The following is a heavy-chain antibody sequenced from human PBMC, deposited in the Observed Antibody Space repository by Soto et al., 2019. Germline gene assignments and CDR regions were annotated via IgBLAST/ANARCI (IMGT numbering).Heavy chain of an antibody. CDR2: ISGSGGST. Sequence: GSLRLSCAASGFAFISYAIIFFRQSPWKWLEWVSAISGSGGSTYYADSVKGRFTISRDNSKNTLYLQMNSLRAEDTAVYYCATASGEPYDYWGQGTLVTVSS. CDR1: GFAFISYA. D-gene: IGHD2-21*01. J-gene: IGHJ4*02. CDR3: ATASGEPYDY. V-gene: IGHV3-23*01.